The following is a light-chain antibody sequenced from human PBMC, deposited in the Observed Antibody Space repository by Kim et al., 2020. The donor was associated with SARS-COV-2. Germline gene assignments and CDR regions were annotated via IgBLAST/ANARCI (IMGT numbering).Light chain of an antibody. CDR3: QQYNNWPPFT. CDR1: RSVTDN. V-gene: IGKV3-15*01. J-gene: IGKJ2*01. Sequence: VSPGERATLSCRASRSVTDNLAWYHHRPGQAPRLLIYGASIRATGIPARFSGSGSGTDFTLTISSLQSEDFAVYFCQQYNNWPPFTFGQGTKLEI. CDR2: GAS.